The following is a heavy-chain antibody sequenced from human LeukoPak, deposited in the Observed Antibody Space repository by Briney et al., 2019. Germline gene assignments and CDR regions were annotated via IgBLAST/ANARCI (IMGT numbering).Heavy chain of an antibody. CDR2: ISGSGGST. CDR1: GFTFSSYA. CDR3: AKYSSGGGLYFDY. Sequence: GGSLRLSCAASGFTFSSYAMSWVRQAPGKGLEWVSAISGSGGSTYYADSVKGRFTISRDNSKNTLYLQMNSLRAEDTAVYHCAKYSSGGGLYFDYWGQGTLVTVSS. J-gene: IGHJ4*02. D-gene: IGHD6-19*01. V-gene: IGHV3-23*01.